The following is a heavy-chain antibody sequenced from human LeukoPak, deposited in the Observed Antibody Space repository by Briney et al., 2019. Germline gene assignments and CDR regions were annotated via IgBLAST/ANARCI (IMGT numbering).Heavy chain of an antibody. CDR1: ATPSAEVIPT. CDR2: IYYSGRT. CDR3: ARRPYYDGSGYLE. J-gene: IGHJ1*01. V-gene: IGHV4-39*01. Sequence: PSETRPSPVLCLATPSAEVIPTGTGSASPPGKGLEWIGTIYYSGRTYYSPSLKSRVTMSVDPSNNQFSLNLRSVTAADTAVYYCARRPYYDGSGYLEWGQGTLLSVSS. D-gene: IGHD3-22*01.